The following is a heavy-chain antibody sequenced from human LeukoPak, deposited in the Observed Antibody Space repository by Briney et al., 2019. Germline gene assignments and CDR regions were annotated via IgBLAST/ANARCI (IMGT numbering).Heavy chain of an antibody. CDR1: GGSISSYY. CDR3: ARSDSGIYGGNSRFIWFDP. CDR2: IYYSGST. D-gene: IGHD4-23*01. Sequence: SETLSLTCTVSGGSISSYYWSWIRQPPGKGLEWIGYIYYSGSTNYHPSLKSRVTISVDTSKNQFSLKLSSVTAADTAVYYCARSDSGIYGGNSRFIWFDPWGQGTLVTVSS. V-gene: IGHV4-59*08. J-gene: IGHJ5*02.